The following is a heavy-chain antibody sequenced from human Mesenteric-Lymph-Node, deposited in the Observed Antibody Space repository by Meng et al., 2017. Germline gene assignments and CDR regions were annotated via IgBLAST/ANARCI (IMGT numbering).Heavy chain of an antibody. CDR1: GGTVSSYA. D-gene: IGHD1-26*01. Sequence: QVQLVQSGAEVKKPGSSVKVSCKASGGTVSSYAIRWVRQAPGQVLEWMGGIIPIFGNPNYAQKFQGRLTITADDSTSPVYMELRSLRSEDTAVYYCASQWEPWGQGILVTVSS. CDR2: IIPIFGNP. CDR3: ASQWEP. V-gene: IGHV1-69*01. J-gene: IGHJ5*02.